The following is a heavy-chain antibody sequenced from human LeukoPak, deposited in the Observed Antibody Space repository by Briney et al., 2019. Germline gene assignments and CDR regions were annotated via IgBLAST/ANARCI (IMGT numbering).Heavy chain of an antibody. Sequence: GGSLRLSCAASGFTFSSYWMHWVRQAPGKGLVWVSRINSDGSSTSYADSVKGRFTISRDNSKNTLYLQLTSLRVDDTAVYYCAKVARWTYFDSWGQGTLVTVSS. D-gene: IGHD2-15*01. J-gene: IGHJ4*02. CDR1: GFTFSSYW. CDR2: INSDGSST. V-gene: IGHV3-74*01. CDR3: AKVARWTYFDS.